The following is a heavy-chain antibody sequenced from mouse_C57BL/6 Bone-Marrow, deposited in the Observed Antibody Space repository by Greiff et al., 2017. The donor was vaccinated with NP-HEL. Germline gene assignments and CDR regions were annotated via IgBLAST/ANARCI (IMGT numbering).Heavy chain of an antibody. CDR3: ALIYYGYDGGFGYAMDY. CDR1: GYTFTSYW. V-gene: IGHV1-69*01. CDR2: IDPSDSYT. D-gene: IGHD2-2*01. Sequence: VQLQQPGAELVMPGASVKLSCKASGYTFTSYWMHWVKQRPGQGLEWIGEIDPSDSYTNYNQKFKGKSTLTVDKSSSTAYMQLSSLTSEDSAVYYCALIYYGYDGGFGYAMDYWGQGTSVTVSS. J-gene: IGHJ4*01.